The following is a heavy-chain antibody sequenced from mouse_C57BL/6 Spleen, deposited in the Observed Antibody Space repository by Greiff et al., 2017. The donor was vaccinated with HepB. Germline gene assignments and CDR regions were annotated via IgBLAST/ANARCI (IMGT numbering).Heavy chain of an antibody. J-gene: IGHJ4*01. Sequence: QVQLQQSGAELVKPGASVKLSCKASGYTFTSYWMHWVKQRPGQGLEWIGMIHPNSGSTNYNEKFKSKATLTVDKSSSTAYMQLSSLTSEDSAVYYCAREYYYGSSFYAMDYWGQGTSVTVSS. CDR2: IHPNSGST. CDR1: GYTFTSYW. V-gene: IGHV1-64*01. D-gene: IGHD1-1*01. CDR3: AREYYYGSSFYAMDY.